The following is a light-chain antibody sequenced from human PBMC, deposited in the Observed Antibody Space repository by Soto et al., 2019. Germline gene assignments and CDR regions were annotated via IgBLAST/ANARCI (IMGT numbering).Light chain of an antibody. V-gene: IGLV1-51*02. CDR2: ENN. J-gene: IGLJ2*01. CDR3: GTWDSSLSAVV. Sequence: QSVLTQPPSASAAPGQKVTISCSGSSSNIGNNYVSWYQQFPGTAPKLLIYENNKRPSGIPDRFSGSKSGTSATLDITGLQTGDEADYYCGTWDSSLSAVVFGGGTKVTVL. CDR1: SSNIGNNY.